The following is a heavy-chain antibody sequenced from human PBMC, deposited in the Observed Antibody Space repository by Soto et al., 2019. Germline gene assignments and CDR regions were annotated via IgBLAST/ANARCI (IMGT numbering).Heavy chain of an antibody. CDR2: IIPLFGTA. Sequence: QVQLVQSGAEVKKPGSSVKVSCKASGGTFSNSALSWVRQAPGQGLEWMGGIIPLFGTANYAQKFQGRVTITADESTSTAYMELSSLRFEDTAVYYCARDGTLYDSSGFYYLHWGQGTPFTVSS. CDR1: GGTFSNSA. D-gene: IGHD3-22*01. CDR3: ARDGTLYDSSGFYYLH. J-gene: IGHJ4*02. V-gene: IGHV1-69*01.